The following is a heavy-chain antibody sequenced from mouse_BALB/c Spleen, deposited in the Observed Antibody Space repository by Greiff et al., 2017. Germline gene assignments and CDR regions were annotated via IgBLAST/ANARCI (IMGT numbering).Heavy chain of an antibody. Sequence: QVQLKESGPGLVAPSQSLSITCTVSGFSLTGYGVNWVRQPPGKGLEWLGMIWGDGSTDYNSALKSRLSISKDNSKSQVFLKMNSLQTDDTARYYCARDGAYYYGSSSYYYAMDYWGQGTSVTVSS. CDR1: GFSLTGYG. V-gene: IGHV2-6-7*01. J-gene: IGHJ4*01. CDR2: IWGDGST. D-gene: IGHD1-1*01. CDR3: ARDGAYYYGSSSYYYAMDY.